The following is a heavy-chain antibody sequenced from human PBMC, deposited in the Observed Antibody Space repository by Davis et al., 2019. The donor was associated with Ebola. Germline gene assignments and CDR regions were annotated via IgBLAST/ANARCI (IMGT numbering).Heavy chain of an antibody. J-gene: IGHJ5*02. D-gene: IGHD3-10*01. V-gene: IGHV1-18*01. CDR2: ISPYNGNT. Sequence: ASVPVSCKASGYPFPRSGIIWVRQAPGQGLEWMGWISPYNGNTNYAQNLQGRVTMTTDTSTITAYMEGRSLRYDDTAVYYCARAVTMVLPSGWFDPWGQGTLVTVSS. CDR1: GYPFPRSG. CDR3: ARAVTMVLPSGWFDP.